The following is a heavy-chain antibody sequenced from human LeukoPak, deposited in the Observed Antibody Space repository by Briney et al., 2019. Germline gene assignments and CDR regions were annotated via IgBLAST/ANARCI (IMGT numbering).Heavy chain of an antibody. J-gene: IGHJ4*02. V-gene: IGHV4-34*01. Sequence: SETLSLTCAVYGGSFSGYYWSWIRQPPGKGLEWIGEINHSGSTNYNPSLKSRVTISVDTSKNQFSLKLSSVTAADTAVYYCARRSIAVAGTFDYWGQGTLVTVPS. CDR3: ARRSIAVAGTFDY. D-gene: IGHD6-19*01. CDR1: GGSFSGYY. CDR2: INHSGST.